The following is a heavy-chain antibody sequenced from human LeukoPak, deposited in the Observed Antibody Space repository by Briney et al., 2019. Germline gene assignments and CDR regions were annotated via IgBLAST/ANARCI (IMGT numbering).Heavy chain of an antibody. CDR1: GFTFSSYW. V-gene: IGHV3-7*01. D-gene: IGHD3-22*01. CDR3: ARDYYDSSGPLPRY. Sequence: GGSLRLSCAASGFTFSSYWMSWVRQAPGKGLEWVANIKQDGSEKYYVDSVKGRFTISRDNAKNSLYLQMNSLRAEDTAVYYCARDYYDSSGPLPRYWGQGTLVTVSS. CDR2: IKQDGSEK. J-gene: IGHJ4*02.